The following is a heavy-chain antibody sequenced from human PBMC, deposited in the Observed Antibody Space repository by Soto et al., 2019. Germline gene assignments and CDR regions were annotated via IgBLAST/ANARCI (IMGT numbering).Heavy chain of an antibody. CDR1: GFTFSSYW. Sequence: GGSLRLSCAASGFTFSSYWMSWVRQAPGKGLEGVANIKQDGSEKYYVDSVKGRFTISRDNAKNSLYLQMNSLRAEDTAVYYCARVVGSGYYSGYFDYWGQGTLVTVSS. V-gene: IGHV3-7*01. CDR3: ARVVGSGYYSGYFDY. D-gene: IGHD3-22*01. J-gene: IGHJ4*02. CDR2: IKQDGSEK.